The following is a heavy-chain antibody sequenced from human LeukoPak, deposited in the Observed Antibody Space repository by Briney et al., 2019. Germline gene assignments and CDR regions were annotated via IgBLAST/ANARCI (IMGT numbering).Heavy chain of an antibody. CDR2: ISGSGRTM. D-gene: IGHD5-12*01. CDR3: ARGGLYGYDVFDY. CDR1: GFTFSSYE. V-gene: IGHV3-48*03. J-gene: IGHJ4*02. Sequence: GSLRLSCAASGFTFSSYEMNWVRQAPGKGLEWVSYISGSGRTMSYADSVKGRFTISRDNAKNSLYLQMNSLRVEDTAVYHCARGGLYGYDVFDYWGQGTLVTVSS.